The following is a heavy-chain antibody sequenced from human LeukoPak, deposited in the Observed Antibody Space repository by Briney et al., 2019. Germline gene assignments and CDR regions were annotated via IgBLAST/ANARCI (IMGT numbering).Heavy chain of an antibody. V-gene: IGHV4-59*01. CDR3: ARVYGGNSDWFDP. CDR2: IYYSGRT. D-gene: IGHD4-23*01. CDR1: GGSISSYY. Sequence: PSETLSLTCTVSGGSISSYYWSWIRQPPGKGLEWIGGIYYSGRTNYNPSLKSRVTISVDTCKNQFSLKLSSVTAADTAVYYCARVYGGNSDWFDPWGQGTLVTVSS. J-gene: IGHJ5*02.